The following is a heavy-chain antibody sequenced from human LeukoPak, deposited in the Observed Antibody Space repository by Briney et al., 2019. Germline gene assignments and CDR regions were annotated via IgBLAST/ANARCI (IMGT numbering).Heavy chain of an antibody. Sequence: GGSLRLSCAASGFTFSSYGMHWVRQAPGKGLEWVAFIRYDGSNKYYADSVKGRFTISRDNSKNTLYLRMNSLRAEDTAVYYCANLKGPYSSSWYGSVHSITGSTGAFDIWGQGTMVTVSS. D-gene: IGHD6-13*01. J-gene: IGHJ3*02. CDR3: ANLKGPYSSSWYGSVHSITGSTGAFDI. CDR2: IRYDGSNK. V-gene: IGHV3-30*02. CDR1: GFTFSSYG.